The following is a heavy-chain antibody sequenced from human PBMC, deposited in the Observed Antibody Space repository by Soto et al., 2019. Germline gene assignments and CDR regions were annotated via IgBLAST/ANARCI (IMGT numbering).Heavy chain of an antibody. J-gene: IGHJ4*02. CDR3: ARLRSLPSTIKFGNEIDY. Sequence: GESLKISCTASGYNFNNNWIGWVRQTPGKGLEWMGRIEPSDSYIDYSPSFKGHVTISSDKSIKTVYLQWSSLKASDTAMYYCARLRSLPSTIKFGNEIDYWRQRALVTVSS. D-gene: IGHD1-1*01. CDR1: GYNFNNNW. V-gene: IGHV5-10-1*01. CDR2: IEPSDSYI.